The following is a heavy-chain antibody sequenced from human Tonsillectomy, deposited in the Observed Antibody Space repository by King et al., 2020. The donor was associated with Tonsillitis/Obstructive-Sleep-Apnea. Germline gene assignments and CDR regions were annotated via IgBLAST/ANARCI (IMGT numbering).Heavy chain of an antibody. J-gene: IGHJ3*02. CDR3: VKCGGDCPVHDAFDI. D-gene: IGHD2-21*01. CDR2: ISASNVNT. CDR1: GYTFTSYG. V-gene: IGHV1-18*01. Sequence: QLVQSGAEVKKPGASVKVSCKASGYTFTSYGISWVRQAPGQGLEWMGWISASNVNTNYAQKLQGRVTMTTDTSTSTAYMELRSLRSDDTAVYYCVKCGGDCPVHDAFDIWGQGTMVTVSS.